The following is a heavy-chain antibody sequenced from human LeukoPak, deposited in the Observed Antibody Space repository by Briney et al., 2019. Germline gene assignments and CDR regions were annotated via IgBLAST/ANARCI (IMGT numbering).Heavy chain of an antibody. Sequence: PSETLSLTCAVYGGSFSGYYWSWIRQPLGKGLEWIGEINHSGSTNYNPSLKSRVTISVDTSKNQFSLKLSSVTAADTAVYYCARVYGSDGNDAFDIWGQGTMVTVSS. D-gene: IGHD3-10*01. CDR3: ARVYGSDGNDAFDI. CDR1: GGSFSGYY. J-gene: IGHJ3*02. CDR2: INHSGST. V-gene: IGHV4-34*01.